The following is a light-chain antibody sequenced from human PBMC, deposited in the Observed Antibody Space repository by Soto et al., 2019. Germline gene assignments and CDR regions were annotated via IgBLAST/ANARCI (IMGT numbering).Light chain of an antibody. CDR1: NTDVGGYNY. Sequence: QSVLTQPASVSGSPGQSITISCTGTNTDVGGYNYVSWYQQHPGEAPKLIIYEVINRPSGISNRFSGSKSGNMASLTISGLQAEDAADYYCSSYTDSGIVVFGGGTKVTVL. CDR2: EVI. CDR3: SSYTDSGIVV. V-gene: IGLV2-14*03. J-gene: IGLJ2*01.